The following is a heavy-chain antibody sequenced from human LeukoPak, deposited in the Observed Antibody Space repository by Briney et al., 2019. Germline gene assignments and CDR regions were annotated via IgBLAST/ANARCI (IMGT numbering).Heavy chain of an antibody. V-gene: IGHV3-23*01. Sequence: GGSLRLSCAASGFTFSSYAMSWVRQAPGKGLEWVSGISPNGVITYYADSVKGRFTISRDNSKGTVYLQMNSLRPEDTAVYYCAKDDAWLQYGNWGRGTLVTVSS. CDR1: GFTFSSYA. CDR2: ISPNGVIT. CDR3: AKDDAWLQYGN. J-gene: IGHJ4*02. D-gene: IGHD5-24*01.